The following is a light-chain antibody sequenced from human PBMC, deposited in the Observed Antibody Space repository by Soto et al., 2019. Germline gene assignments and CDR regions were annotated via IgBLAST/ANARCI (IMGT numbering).Light chain of an antibody. CDR3: CSRTTSSTYV. CDR1: SSDVGGSNY. Sequence: QSALTQPASVSLSPGQSITISCTGTSSDVGGSNYVSWYQHHPGKAPKLIISEVSNRPSGVSYRFSGSKSGDTASLTISGLQAEDEADYYCCSRTTSSTYVFGPGTKVTVL. J-gene: IGLJ1*01. V-gene: IGLV2-14*01. CDR2: EVS.